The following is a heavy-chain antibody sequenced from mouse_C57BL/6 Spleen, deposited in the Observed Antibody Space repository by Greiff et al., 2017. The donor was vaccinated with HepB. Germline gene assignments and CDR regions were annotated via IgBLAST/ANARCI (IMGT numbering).Heavy chain of an antibody. D-gene: IGHD2-4*01. CDR3: ARRDYDYGGFAY. CDR2: ISSGGSYT. Sequence: EVKVVESGGDLVKPGGSLKLSCAASGFTFSSYGMSWVRQTPDKRLEWVATISSGGSYTYYPDSVKGRFTISRDNAKNTLYLQMSSLKSEDTAMYYCARRDYDYGGFAYWGQGTLVTVSA. CDR1: GFTFSSYG. V-gene: IGHV5-6*02. J-gene: IGHJ3*01.